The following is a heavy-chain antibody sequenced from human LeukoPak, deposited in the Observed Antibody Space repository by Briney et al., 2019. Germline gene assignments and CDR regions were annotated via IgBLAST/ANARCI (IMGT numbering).Heavy chain of an antibody. J-gene: IGHJ4*02. V-gene: IGHV4-39*01. CDR2: ARYRGNT. D-gene: IGHD3-10*01. CDR1: GDSISRNGDY. CDR3: AGLYGSGSYYGY. Sequence: SETLSLTCTVSGDSISRNGDYWAWIRQPPGKGLEWIGSARYRGNTYNNPSLKSRVTMSVDTSKNQFSLKLSSVTAADTAVYYCAGLYGSGSYYGYWGQGTLVTVSS.